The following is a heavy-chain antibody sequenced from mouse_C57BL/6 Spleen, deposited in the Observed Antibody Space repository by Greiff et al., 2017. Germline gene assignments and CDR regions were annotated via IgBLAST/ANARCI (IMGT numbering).Heavy chain of an antibody. CDR3: ARPTWGYFDY. CDR1: GYAFSGSW. CDR2: INPGDGDT. D-gene: IGHD4-1*01. J-gene: IGHJ2*01. V-gene: IGHV1-82*01. Sequence: VKLVESGPELVKPGASVKISCKASGYAFSGSWMNWVKQRPGKGLEWIGRINPGDGDTSYHGTFKGKATLTADKSSSTAYMHHRRLPSVDSSVCFYARPTWGYFDYWGQGTTLTVSS.